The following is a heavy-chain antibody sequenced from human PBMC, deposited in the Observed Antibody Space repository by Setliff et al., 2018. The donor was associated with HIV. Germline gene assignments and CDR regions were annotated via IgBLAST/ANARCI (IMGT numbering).Heavy chain of an antibody. Sequence: GASVKVSCKASGGIFSRFAFSWGRQAPGQGLEWMGGIIPIFGTPNYAQKFQGRVTITTDESTNTVYMELYSLTSEDTAIYYCASSAGAVPTTAPYGDYYYYFYMDVWGKGTTVTVSS. CDR3: ASSAGAVPTTAPYGDYYYYFYMDV. CDR1: GGIFSRFA. CDR2: IIPIFGTP. V-gene: IGHV1-69*05. J-gene: IGHJ6*03. D-gene: IGHD1-1*01.